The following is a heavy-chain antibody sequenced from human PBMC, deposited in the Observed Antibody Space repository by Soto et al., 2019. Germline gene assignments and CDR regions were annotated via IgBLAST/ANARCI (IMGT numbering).Heavy chain of an antibody. CDR2: ISSSSSYI. D-gene: IGHD3-22*01. CDR1: GFTFSSYS. Sequence: GGSLRLSCAASGFTFSSYSMNWVRQAPGKGLEWVSSISSSSSYIYYADSVKGRFTISRDNAKNSLYLQMNSLRAEDTAVYYCARVSFGYYDSSGRGAFDYWGQGTLVTVSS. V-gene: IGHV3-21*01. CDR3: ARVSFGYYDSSGRGAFDY. J-gene: IGHJ4*02.